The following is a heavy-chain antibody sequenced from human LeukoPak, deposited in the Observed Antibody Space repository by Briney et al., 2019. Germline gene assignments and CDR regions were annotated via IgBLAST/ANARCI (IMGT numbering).Heavy chain of an antibody. CDR2: MNPNSGNT. Sequence: ASVKVSCKASGYTFTCYDINWVRQATGQGLEWMGWMNPNSGNTGYAQKFQGRVTMTRNTSISTAYMELSSLRSEDTAVYYCARARYSNPRSRFDPWGQGTLVTVSS. D-gene: IGHD4-11*01. CDR1: GYTFTCYD. J-gene: IGHJ5*02. CDR3: ARARYSNPRSRFDP. V-gene: IGHV1-8*01.